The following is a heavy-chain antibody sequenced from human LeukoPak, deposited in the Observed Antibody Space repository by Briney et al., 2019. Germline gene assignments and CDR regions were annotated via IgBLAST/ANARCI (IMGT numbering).Heavy chain of an antibody. D-gene: IGHD1-26*01. CDR1: GYTFTSFG. V-gene: IGHV1-18*01. CDR3: AVAMWEADAFDI. J-gene: IGHJ3*02. CDR2: ISAYKVNT. Sequence: AAVKFSCKASGYTFTSFGISWVRQAPGQGLEWMGWISAYKVNTNYAQKLQGRVTMPPDTSTRTAYMELRSLGSDYTVVYYCAVAMWEADAFDIWGQGTMVTVSS.